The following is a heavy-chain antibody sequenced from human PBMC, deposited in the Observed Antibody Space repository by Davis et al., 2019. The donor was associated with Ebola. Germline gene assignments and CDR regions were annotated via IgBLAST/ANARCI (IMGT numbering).Heavy chain of an antibody. V-gene: IGHV4-34*01. Sequence: MPGGSLRLSCAVYGGSFSGYYWSWIRQPPGKGLEWIGEIYHSGSTNYNPSLKSRVTISVDKSKNQFSLKLSSVTAADTAVYYCAREAGGYQYYYGMDVWGKGTTVTVSS. CDR3: AREAGGYQYYYGMDV. CDR2: IYHSGST. J-gene: IGHJ6*04. CDR1: GGSFSGYY. D-gene: IGHD2-15*01.